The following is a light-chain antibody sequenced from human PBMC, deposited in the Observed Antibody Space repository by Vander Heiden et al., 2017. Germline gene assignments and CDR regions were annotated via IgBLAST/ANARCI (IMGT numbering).Light chain of an antibody. CDR1: KLGDKY. V-gene: IGLV3-1*01. CDR2: QDS. CDR3: QAWDSSTYYV. J-gene: IGLJ1*01. Sequence: SYELTQPPSVSVSPGQTARITCSGDKLGDKYACWYQQKPGQSPVLVIYQDSKRPSGIPGRFSGSNSGNTATLTISGTQAMDEADYYCQAWDSSTYYVFGTGTKVTVL.